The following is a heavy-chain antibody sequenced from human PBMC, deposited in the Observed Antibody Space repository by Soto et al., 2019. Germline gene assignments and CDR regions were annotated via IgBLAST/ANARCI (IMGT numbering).Heavy chain of an antibody. Sequence: QVQLVQSGAEVKKPGSSVKVSCKASGGTFSSYTISWVRQAPGQGLEWMGRIIPILGIANYAQKFQGRVTITADKSTSTAYRELSSLRSEHTAVYYCAREPPGTGNPFNNYWGQGTLVTVSS. D-gene: IGHD3-16*01. CDR3: AREPPGTGNPFNNY. CDR2: IIPILGIA. V-gene: IGHV1-69*08. J-gene: IGHJ4*02. CDR1: GGTFSSYT.